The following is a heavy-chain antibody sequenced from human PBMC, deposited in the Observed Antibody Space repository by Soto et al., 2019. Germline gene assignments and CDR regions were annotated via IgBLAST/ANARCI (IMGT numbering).Heavy chain of an antibody. D-gene: IGHD7-27*01. J-gene: IGHJ6*03. CDR3: ARDLSWGSNWYYYMDV. V-gene: IGHV3-48*01. CDR1: GFILSDCA. CDR2: ISSSSSVI. Sequence: EVQLVESGGGLVQPGGSLRLSCATSGFILSDCAMNWVRQAPGKGLEWGSYISSSSSVIDYADSVKGRFTVSRDNVRNSLYLQMNRLRAEDTAVYYCARDLSWGSNWYYYMDVWGKGTTVTVSS.